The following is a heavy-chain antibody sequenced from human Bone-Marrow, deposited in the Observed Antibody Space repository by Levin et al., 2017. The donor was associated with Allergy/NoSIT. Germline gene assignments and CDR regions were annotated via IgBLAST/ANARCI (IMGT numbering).Heavy chain of an antibody. D-gene: IGHD5-18*01. V-gene: IGHV4-31*03. CDR2: IYDSGST. CDR3: ARIPDTTSEFDY. J-gene: IGHJ4*02. Sequence: SETLSLTCTVSGGSIRSGGYYWSWIRQHPGKGLEWIGYIYDSGSTSYNPSLESRVAISVDTSKDQFYLKLTSLTAADTAVYYCARIPDTTSEFDYWGQGTLVTVSS. CDR1: GGSIRSGGYY.